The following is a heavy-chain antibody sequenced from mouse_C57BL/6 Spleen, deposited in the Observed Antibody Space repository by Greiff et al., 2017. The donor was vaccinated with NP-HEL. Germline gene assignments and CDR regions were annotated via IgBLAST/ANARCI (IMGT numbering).Heavy chain of an antibody. CDR3: ARGGLGFDY. J-gene: IGHJ2*01. CDR1: GYSITSGYY. CDR2: ISYDGSN. V-gene: IGHV3-6*01. D-gene: IGHD4-1*01. Sequence: VQLQQSGPGLVKPSQSLSLTCSVTGYSITSGYYWNWIRQFPGNKLEWMGYISYDGSNNYNPSLKNRISITRDTSKNQFFLKLNSVTTEDTATYYCARGGLGFDYWGQGTTLTVSS.